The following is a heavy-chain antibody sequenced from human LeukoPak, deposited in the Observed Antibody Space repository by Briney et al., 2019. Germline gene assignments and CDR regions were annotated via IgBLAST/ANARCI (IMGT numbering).Heavy chain of an antibody. CDR2: IYYSGST. V-gene: IGHV4-59*02. D-gene: IGHD3-10*01. J-gene: IGHJ4*02. CDR1: GGSATPYY. Sequence: SETLSLTCTVSGGSATPYYWSWIRQPPGKGLEWIGYIYYSGSTNYNPSLKSRVTISVDTSKNQFSLKLSSVTAADTAVYYCARARDRGFDYWGQGTLVTVSS. CDR3: ARARDRGFDY.